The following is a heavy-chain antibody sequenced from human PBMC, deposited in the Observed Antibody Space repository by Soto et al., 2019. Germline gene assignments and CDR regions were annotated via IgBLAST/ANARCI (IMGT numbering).Heavy chain of an antibody. CDR3: VKRVGISYGHFDY. J-gene: IGHJ4*02. Sequence: EVQLLESGGGLVQPGGSLRLSCAASGFTFNSYAMSWVRQAPGKGLEWVSALTGTGDTTYYADSVEGRFTISRDNSKNTLYLQMCSLRDEDTAVYYCVKRVGISYGHFDYWGQGILVTFSS. D-gene: IGHD1-26*01. CDR1: GFTFNSYA. CDR2: LTGTGDTT. V-gene: IGHV3-23*01.